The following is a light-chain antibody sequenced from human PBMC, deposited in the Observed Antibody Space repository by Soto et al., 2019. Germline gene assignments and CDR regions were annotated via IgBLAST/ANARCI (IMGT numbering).Light chain of an antibody. V-gene: IGLV1-44*01. CDR1: SSNIGSNT. J-gene: IGLJ2*01. Sequence: QLVLTQPPSASGTPGQRVTISCSGSSSNIGSNTVNWYQQLPGTAPKLLIYSNNQRPSGVPDRFSGSKSGTSASLGVSGLQSEDEADYYCAAWDDSLNGVVFGGGTKLTVL. CDR3: AAWDDSLNGVV. CDR2: SNN.